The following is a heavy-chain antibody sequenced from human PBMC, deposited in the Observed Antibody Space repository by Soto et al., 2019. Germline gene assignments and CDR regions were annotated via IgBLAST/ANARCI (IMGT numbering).Heavy chain of an antibody. J-gene: IGHJ6*02. CDR2: ISYDGSND. D-gene: IGHD6-19*01. Sequence: QVRLVESGGGVVQPGKSLRLSCAASGFTFSSYAMHWVRQTPGKGLEWVAVISYDGSNDYYADSVEGRFTISRDNSKNTLYLPMIALRAEDTAVYYCARVSVAGHHHSFGLDVWGQGTTVT. V-gene: IGHV3-30-3*01. CDR3: ARVSVAGHHHSFGLDV. CDR1: GFTFSSYA.